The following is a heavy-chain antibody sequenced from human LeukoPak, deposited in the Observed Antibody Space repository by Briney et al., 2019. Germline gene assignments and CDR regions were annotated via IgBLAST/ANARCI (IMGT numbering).Heavy chain of an antibody. CDR2: IYYSGTT. D-gene: IGHD2-15*01. CDR3: ARYRDSGGRLAFDI. Sequence: TSETLSLTCTVSGGSISSDGYYWTWIRQHSGKGLEWIGYIYYSGTTYYKPSLESGVTLSSDTSKTQFSLRLSSVTAADTAVYYCARYRDSGGRLAFDIWGQGTMATVSS. CDR1: GGSISSDGYY. J-gene: IGHJ3*02. V-gene: IGHV4-31*03.